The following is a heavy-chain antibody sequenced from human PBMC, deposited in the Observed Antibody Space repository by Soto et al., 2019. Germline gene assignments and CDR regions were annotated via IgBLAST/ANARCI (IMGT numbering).Heavy chain of an antibody. CDR3: AREHRAYHYHVDF. CDR2: ISTSAGII. CDR1: GFTFSDYF. Sequence: QVQLVESGGALVKPGGSLRLSCADSGFTFSDYFMTWIRQAPGEGLEWVAYISTSAGIINYADSVKGRFTISRDKAKNSLYVQMNSLRAEDTCVYFCAREHRAYHYHVDFWGQGTLVTVSS. D-gene: IGHD2-2*01. J-gene: IGHJ4*02. V-gene: IGHV3-11*01.